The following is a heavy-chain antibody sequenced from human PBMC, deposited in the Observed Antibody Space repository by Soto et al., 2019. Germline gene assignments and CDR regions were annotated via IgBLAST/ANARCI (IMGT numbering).Heavy chain of an antibody. V-gene: IGHV1-69*13. Sequence: ASVKVSCKASGGTFSSYAISWVRQAPGQGLEWMGGIIPIFGTANYAQKFQGRVTITADESTSTAYMELSSLRSEDTAVYYCATNSGRSLGHAFDIWGQGTMVTVSS. CDR3: ATNSGRSLGHAFDI. J-gene: IGHJ3*02. CDR1: GGTFSSYA. CDR2: IIPIFGTA. D-gene: IGHD1-26*01.